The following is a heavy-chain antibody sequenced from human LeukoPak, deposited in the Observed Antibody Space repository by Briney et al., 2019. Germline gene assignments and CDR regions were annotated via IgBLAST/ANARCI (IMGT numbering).Heavy chain of an antibody. CDR1: GFTFSNAW. J-gene: IGHJ3*01. CDR3: TTGGVFDL. V-gene: IGHV3-15*01. CDR2: ITSKTDGGTT. Sequence: HGGSLRLSCAASGFTFSNAWMSWVRQAPGKGLEWVGRITSKTDGGTTDYAAPVKGRFTISRDDSKNTLYLQMSSLKAEDTAVYYCTTGGVFDLWGQGTMVTVSS.